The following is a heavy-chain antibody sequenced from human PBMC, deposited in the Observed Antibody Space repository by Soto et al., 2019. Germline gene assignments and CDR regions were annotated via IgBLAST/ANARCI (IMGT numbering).Heavy chain of an antibody. D-gene: IGHD6-13*01. Sequence: DWMAVIWYDGSNKYYADSVKGRFTISRDNSKNTLYLQMNSLRAEDTAVYYCAKDQAGAGNSVGKPDYWGQGTLVTVSS. CDR2: IWYDGSNK. J-gene: IGHJ4*02. V-gene: IGHV3-33*06. CDR3: AKDQAGAGNSVGKPDY.